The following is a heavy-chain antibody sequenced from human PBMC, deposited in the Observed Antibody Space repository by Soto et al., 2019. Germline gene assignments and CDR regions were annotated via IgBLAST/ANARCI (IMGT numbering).Heavy chain of an antibody. J-gene: IGHJ5*02. CDR2: IYYSGST. CDR3: ARAGSSWCFLKFWFDP. V-gene: IGHV4-30-4*01. Sequence: SETLSLTCTVSGGSISSGDYYWSWIRQPPGKGLEWIGYIYYSGSTYYNPSLKSRVTISVDTSKNQFSLKLSSVTAADTAVYYCARAGSSWCFLKFWFDPWGQGTLVTVSS. CDR1: GGSISSGDYY. D-gene: IGHD6-13*01.